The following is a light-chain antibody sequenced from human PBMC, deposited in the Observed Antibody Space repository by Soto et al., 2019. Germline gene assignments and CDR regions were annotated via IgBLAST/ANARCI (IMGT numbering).Light chain of an antibody. CDR3: QQYGRSPPFT. V-gene: IGKV3-20*01. J-gene: IGKJ2*01. CDR1: QSVSSSY. CDR2: GAS. Sequence: ELVLTQSPGTLSLSPGERATLSCRASQSVSSSYLAWYQQKPGQAPRLLIYGASNGATGIPDRFSGSESGTDFTLTISRLEPEDFAVYFCQQYGRSPPFTFGQGTKVEIK.